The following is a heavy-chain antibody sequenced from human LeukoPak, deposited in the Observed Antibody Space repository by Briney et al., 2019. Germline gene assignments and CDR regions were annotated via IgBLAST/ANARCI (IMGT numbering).Heavy chain of an antibody. V-gene: IGHV7-4-1*02. Sequence: GASVKVSCKASGYTFTSDDINWVRQAPGQGLEWLGWINTNTGNTTFAQGFTGRFVFSLDTSVSTAYLQISSLKAEDTAVYYCARAERWLQNDYWGQGTLVTVSS. J-gene: IGHJ4*02. D-gene: IGHD5-24*01. CDR2: INTNTGNT. CDR1: GYTFTSDD. CDR3: ARAERWLQNDY.